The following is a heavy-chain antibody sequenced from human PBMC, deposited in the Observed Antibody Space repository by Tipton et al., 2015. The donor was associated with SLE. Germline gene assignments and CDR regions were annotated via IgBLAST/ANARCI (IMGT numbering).Heavy chain of an antibody. D-gene: IGHD3-3*01. CDR2: ISWNSGSI. CDR3: AKGSRYDFWTGYSSGPFDV. J-gene: IGHJ3*01. CDR1: GFTFDDYA. V-gene: IGHV3-9*01. Sequence: SLRLSCAASGFTFDDYAMHWVRQAPGKGLEWVSGISWNSGSIGYADSVKGRFTISRDNAKNSLYLQMNSLRAEDTATYYCAKGSRYDFWTGYSSGPFDVWGQGTTVTVSS.